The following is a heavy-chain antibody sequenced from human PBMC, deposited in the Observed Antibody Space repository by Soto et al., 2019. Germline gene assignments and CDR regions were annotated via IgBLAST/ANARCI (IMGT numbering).Heavy chain of an antibody. Sequence: KPSETLSLTCTVSGGSISSYYWSWIRQPPGKGLEWIGYIYYSGSTNYNPSLKSRVTISVDTSKNQFSLKLSPVTAADTAVYYCARSRSYYVEDFQKWGQGTLVTVSS. CDR1: GGSISSYY. CDR2: IYYSGST. V-gene: IGHV4-59*01. CDR3: ARSRSYYVEDFQK. J-gene: IGHJ1*01. D-gene: IGHD1-26*01.